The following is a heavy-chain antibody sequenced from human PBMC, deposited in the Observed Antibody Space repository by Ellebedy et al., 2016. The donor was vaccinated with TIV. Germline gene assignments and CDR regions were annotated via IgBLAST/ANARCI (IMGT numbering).Heavy chain of an antibody. D-gene: IGHD3-10*01. V-gene: IGHV3-53*01. J-gene: IGHJ6*02. CDR2: IYSGGGST. Sequence: PGGSLRLSCAASGFPVNSNYMSWVRQAPGKGLEWVSVIYSGGGSTSYADPVQGRFTISRDNSKNTVYLQMSTLRVEDTAVYYCARARGYYYGMDVWGQGTTVTVSS. CDR1: GFPVNSNY. CDR3: ARARGYYYGMDV.